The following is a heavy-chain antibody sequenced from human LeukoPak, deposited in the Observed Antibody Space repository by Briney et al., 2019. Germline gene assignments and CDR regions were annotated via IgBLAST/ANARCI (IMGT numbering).Heavy chain of an antibody. V-gene: IGHV1-2*02. CDR1: GYTFTGYY. CDR2: INPNSGGT. D-gene: IGHD3-9*01. Sequence: ASVKVSSKASGYTFTGYYMHWVRQAPGQGREWMGWINPNSGGTNYAQKFQGRVTMTRDTSISTAYMELSRLRSDDTAVYYCARDRSATDYDILTGYYDGWGQGTLVTVSS. J-gene: IGHJ4*02. CDR3: ARDRSATDYDILTGYYDG.